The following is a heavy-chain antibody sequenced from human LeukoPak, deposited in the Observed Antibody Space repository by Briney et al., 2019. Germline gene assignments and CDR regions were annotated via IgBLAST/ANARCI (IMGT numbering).Heavy chain of an antibody. Sequence: SETLSLTCAVSGYSISSGYYWGWIRQPPGKGLEWIGSIYHSGSTYYNPSLKSRVTISVDTSKNQFSLKLSSVTAADTAVYYCARFVRASSWLDPWGQGTLVTVSS. CDR2: IYHSGST. CDR1: GYSISSGYY. J-gene: IGHJ5*02. CDR3: ARFVRASSWLDP. V-gene: IGHV4-38-2*01.